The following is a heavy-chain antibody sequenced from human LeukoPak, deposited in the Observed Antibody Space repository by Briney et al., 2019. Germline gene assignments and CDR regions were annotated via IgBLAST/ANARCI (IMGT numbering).Heavy chain of an antibody. CDR3: AKDVAPDSGWDLDY. CDR2: IYNSGAKI. D-gene: IGHD6-19*01. V-gene: IGHV3-23*01. CDR1: GLTFSTYS. Sequence: PGGSLRLSCAVSGLTFSTYSMTWVRQGPGKGLEGFSSIYNSGAKIFYADSVRGRFTISRDNSKNMLYLQMNSLRVEDTAVYYCAKDVAPDSGWDLDYWGQGTLVTVSS. J-gene: IGHJ4*02.